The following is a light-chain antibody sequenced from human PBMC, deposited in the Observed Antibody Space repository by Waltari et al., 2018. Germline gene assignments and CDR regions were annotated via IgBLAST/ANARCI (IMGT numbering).Light chain of an antibody. Sequence: QSALTQPASVSGSPAQSLTISCTGISSDVVVYHYFSWYQQHPGKAPQPIIHDGFKRPLGISDPFSGTKAGNTPSLTISGRHADDDAHYYCNSYTDNTVFGGGTKLTVL. CDR1: SSDVVVYHY. V-gene: IGLV2-14*03. CDR3: NSYTDNTV. CDR2: DGF. J-gene: IGLJ2*01.